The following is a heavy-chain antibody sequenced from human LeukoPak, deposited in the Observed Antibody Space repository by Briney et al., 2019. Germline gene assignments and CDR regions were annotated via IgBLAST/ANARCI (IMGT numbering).Heavy chain of an antibody. V-gene: IGHV3-30*02. CDR3: AKDLSGYSSSSACSY. J-gene: IGHJ4*02. CDR1: GFTFSSYG. D-gene: IGHD6-6*01. Sequence: GGSLRLSCAASGFTFSSYGMHWVRQAPGKGLEWVAFIRYDGSNKYYADSVKGRFTISRDNSKNTLYLQMNSLRAEDTAVYYCAKDLSGYSSSSACSYWGQGTLVTVSS. CDR2: IRYDGSNK.